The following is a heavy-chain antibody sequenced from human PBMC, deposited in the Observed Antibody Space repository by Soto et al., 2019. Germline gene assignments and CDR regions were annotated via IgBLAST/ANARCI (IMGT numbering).Heavy chain of an antibody. CDR1: GYTFTGYY. CDR2: INPNSGGT. D-gene: IGHD5-12*01. Sequence: ASVKVSCKASGYTFTGYYMHWVRQAPGQGLEWMGWINPNSGGTNYAQKFQGWVTMTRDTSISTAYMELSRLRSDDTAVYYCEMRGYSSYDYEYFDYWGQGTLVTVSS. J-gene: IGHJ4*02. V-gene: IGHV1-2*04. CDR3: EMRGYSSYDYEYFDY.